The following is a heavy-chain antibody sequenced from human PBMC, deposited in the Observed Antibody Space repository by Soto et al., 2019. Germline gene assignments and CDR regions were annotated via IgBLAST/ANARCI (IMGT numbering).Heavy chain of an antibody. V-gene: IGHV3-33*01. D-gene: IGHD5-12*01. CDR1: GFSFENYG. Sequence: QVQMVESGGGVVQPGRSLRLSCAASGFSFENYGMHWVRQAPGRGLEWVAIIWYDGSLQYYAAAVKGRFTISRDNSKNTLYLEMNRLRAEDTAVYYCAILWGDGYNLGQDYNGMDVWGQGTTVIVSS. J-gene: IGHJ6*02. CDR2: IWYDGSLQ. CDR3: AILWGDGYNLGQDYNGMDV.